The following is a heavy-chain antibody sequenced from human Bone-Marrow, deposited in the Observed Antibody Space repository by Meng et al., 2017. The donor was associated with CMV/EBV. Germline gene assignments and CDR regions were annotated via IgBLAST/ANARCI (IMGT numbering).Heavy chain of an antibody. CDR2: IKHDGSER. CDR3: ARGDYWAAAGTRSDY. J-gene: IGHJ4*02. V-gene: IGHV3-7*01. Sequence: GESLKISCAASGFTFSYYWMSWVRQAPGTGLEWVANIKHDGSERYYVDSVKGRFTISRDKAKNSLYLQMNSLRAEDTAAYFCARGDYWAAAGTRSDYWGQGSLVTVSS. D-gene: IGHD6-13*01. CDR1: GFTFSYYW.